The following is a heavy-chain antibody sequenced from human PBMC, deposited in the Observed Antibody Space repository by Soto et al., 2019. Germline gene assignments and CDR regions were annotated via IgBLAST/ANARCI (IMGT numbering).Heavy chain of an antibody. CDR2: IIPIFGTA. CDR1: GGTFSSYA. D-gene: IGHD2-2*01. J-gene: IGHJ6*02. CDR3: ASNIVVVPAALYYYYYGMDV. V-gene: IGHV1-69*01. Sequence: QVQLVQSGAEVKKPGSSVKVSCKASGGTFSSYAISWVRQAPGQGLEWMGGIIPIFGTANYAQKFQGRVTSTADESTSTAYRELSSLRSEDTAVYYCASNIVVVPAALYYYYYGMDVWGQGTTVTVSS.